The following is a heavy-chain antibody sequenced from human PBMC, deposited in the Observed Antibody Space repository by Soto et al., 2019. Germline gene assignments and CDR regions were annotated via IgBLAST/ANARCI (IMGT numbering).Heavy chain of an antibody. CDR2: IYPGDSDT. CDR1: GYSFTSYW. CDR3: ARGAVAGRSTNWFDP. J-gene: IGHJ5*02. V-gene: IGHV5-51*01. D-gene: IGHD6-19*01. Sequence: GESLKISCKGSGYSFTSYWTGWVRQMPGKGLEWMGIIYPGDSDTRYSPSFQGQVTISADKSISTAYLQWSSLKASDTAMYYCARGAVAGRSTNWFDPWGQGTLVTVSS.